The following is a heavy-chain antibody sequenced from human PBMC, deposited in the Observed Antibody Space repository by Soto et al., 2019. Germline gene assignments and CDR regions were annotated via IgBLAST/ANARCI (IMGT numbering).Heavy chain of an antibody. CDR3: ARGGEFWSAYGKYFDF. J-gene: IGHJ4*02. D-gene: IGHD3-3*01. Sequence: QVQLVQSGAEVKKPGASVKVSCKASGYTFTDYYMSWVRQAPGQGLEWMGIINPSGGTTYSQTLQGRITMTRDTSTSTFYMELSSLKSDDTAVYYCARGGEFWSAYGKYFDFWGQGTLVSVSS. CDR2: INPSGGT. CDR1: GYTFTDYY. V-gene: IGHV1-46*01.